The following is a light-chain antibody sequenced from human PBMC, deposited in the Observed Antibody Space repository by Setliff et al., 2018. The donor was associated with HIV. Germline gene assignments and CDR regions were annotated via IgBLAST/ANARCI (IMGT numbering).Light chain of an antibody. CDR3: QQYVRSPLT. CDR2: AAS. Sequence: ETVLTQSPGTLSLSPGERATLSCRASQSVTSTYFAWYQQKPGQAPRLLIYAASTRATGIPDRFSGRGSGTDFTLTISRLEPEDFAVYYCQQYVRSPLTFGGGTKVDIK. J-gene: IGKJ4*01. CDR1: QSVTSTY. V-gene: IGKV3-20*01.